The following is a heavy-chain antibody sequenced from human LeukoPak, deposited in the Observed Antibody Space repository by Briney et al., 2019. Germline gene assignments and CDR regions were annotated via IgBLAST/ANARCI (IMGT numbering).Heavy chain of an antibody. V-gene: IGHV4-59*08. Sequence: ASETLSLTCTVSGGSISSYYRSWIRQPPGKGLEWIGYIYYSGSTNYNPSLKSRVTISVDTSKNQFSLKLSSVTAADTAVYYCARHGSSWYEKDYFHYWGQGTLVTVSS. CDR1: GGSISSYY. J-gene: IGHJ4*02. CDR2: IYYSGST. D-gene: IGHD6-13*01. CDR3: ARHGSSWYEKDYFHY.